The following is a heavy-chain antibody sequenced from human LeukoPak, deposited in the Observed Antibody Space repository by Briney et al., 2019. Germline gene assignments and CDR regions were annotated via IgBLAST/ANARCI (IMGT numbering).Heavy chain of an antibody. CDR1: GGTFSSYA. J-gene: IGHJ6*03. Sequence: SVHVSCLHSGGTFSSYAISWVRQAPGQGRAWNGRIISILDIANHSQKLQGRVTSTSDQCTITAYLELSSRGTEDMALYYWASTYNYYMDVWGKGGTVTVSS. CDR3: ASTYNYYMDV. CDR2: IISILDIA. V-gene: IGHV1-69*04.